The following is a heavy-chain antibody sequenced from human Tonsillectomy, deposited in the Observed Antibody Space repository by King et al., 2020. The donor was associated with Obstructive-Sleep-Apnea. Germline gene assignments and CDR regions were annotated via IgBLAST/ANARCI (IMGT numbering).Heavy chain of an antibody. J-gene: IGHJ4*02. CDR1: GGSISYYY. Sequence: VQLQESGPGLVKPSETLSLTCTVSGGSISYYYWSWIQQPPGKGLEWIGYIYYSGSTNYNPSLKSRVTISVDTSKNQFSLKLSSVTAADTAVYYCARGGYFDYWGQGTLVTVSS. CDR2: IYYSGST. CDR3: ARGGYFDY. V-gene: IGHV4-59*01.